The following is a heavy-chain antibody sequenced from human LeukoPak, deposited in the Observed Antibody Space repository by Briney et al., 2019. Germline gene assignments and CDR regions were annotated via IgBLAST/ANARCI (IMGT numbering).Heavy chain of an antibody. CDR3: ARRVVVPAANNWFDP. D-gene: IGHD2-2*01. CDR2: INPNSGGT. J-gene: IGHJ5*02. Sequence: ASVKVSCKASGYTFTGYYMHWVRQAPGQGLEWMGWINPNSGGTNYAQKFQGRVTMTRDTSISTAYMELSRLRSDDTDVYYCARRVVVPAANNWFDPWGQGTLVTVSS. V-gene: IGHV1-2*02. CDR1: GYTFTGYY.